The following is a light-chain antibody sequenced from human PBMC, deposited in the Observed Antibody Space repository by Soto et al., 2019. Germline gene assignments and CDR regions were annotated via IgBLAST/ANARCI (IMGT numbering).Light chain of an antibody. J-gene: IGKJ2*01. CDR1: QSMRGY. CDR2: KVS. V-gene: IGKV1-5*03. Sequence: DIQMTQSPSTLSASVGDRVTISCRASQSMRGYLAWSQQKPEKAPKLLIYKVSNLDNGVPPRFSGAGSGTEFTLSISALQPDDFATYYCQNYDTYPYTFGQGTKLEIK. CDR3: QNYDTYPYT.